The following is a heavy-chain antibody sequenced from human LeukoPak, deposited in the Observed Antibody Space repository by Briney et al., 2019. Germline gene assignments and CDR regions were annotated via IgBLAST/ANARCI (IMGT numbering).Heavy chain of an antibody. CDR3: ARHSSSWYWSGFYYFDY. CDR1: GYTFTSYG. CDR2: ISAYNGNT. Sequence: ASVKVSCKASGYTFTSYGISWVRQAPGQGLEWMGWISAYNGNTNYAQKLQGRVTMTTDTSTSTAYMELRSPRSDDTAVYYCARHSSSWYWSGFYYFDYWGQGTLVTVSS. D-gene: IGHD6-13*01. V-gene: IGHV1-18*01. J-gene: IGHJ4*02.